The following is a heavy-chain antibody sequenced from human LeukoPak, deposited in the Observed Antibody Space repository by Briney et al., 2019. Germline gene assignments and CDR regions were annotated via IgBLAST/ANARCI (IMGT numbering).Heavy chain of an antibody. J-gene: IGHJ4*02. CDR1: GFTFSFYS. CDR2: ISSSSSNI. Sequence: GGSLRLSCAASGFTFSFYSMNWVRQAPGKGLEWVSSISSSSSNIHYADSVKGRFTISRDNAKNSLYLQMNSLRAEDAAVYYCARDGGLRYFDWPFDYWGQGTLDTVSS. CDR3: ARDGGLRYFDWPFDY. V-gene: IGHV3-21*01. D-gene: IGHD3-9*01.